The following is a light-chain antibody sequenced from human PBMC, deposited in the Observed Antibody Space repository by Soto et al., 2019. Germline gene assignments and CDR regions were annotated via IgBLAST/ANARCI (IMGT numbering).Light chain of an antibody. CDR1: SSDVGGYNY. CDR2: DVS. Sequence: QSVLTQPASVSGSPGQSITISCTGTSSDVGGYNYVSWYQQHPGKAPKVMIYDVSERPSGVPDRFSGSKSGNTASLTISGLQADDEADYYCCSFAGYFTVVFGGGTKLTVL. V-gene: IGLV2-11*01. J-gene: IGLJ2*01. CDR3: CSFAGYFTVV.